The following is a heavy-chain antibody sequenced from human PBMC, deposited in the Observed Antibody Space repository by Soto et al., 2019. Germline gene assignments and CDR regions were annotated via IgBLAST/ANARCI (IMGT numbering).Heavy chain of an antibody. Sequence: ASVKVSCKASGGTFSSYAISWVRQAPGQGLEWMGGIIPIFGTADYAQKFQGGVTITADESTSTAYMELSSLKYEDTAVYYCAGHSSGVPGYYYGMDVWGQGTTVTVSS. V-gene: IGHV1-69*13. CDR2: IIPIFGTA. J-gene: IGHJ6*02. CDR1: GGTFSSYA. D-gene: IGHD3-22*01. CDR3: AGHSSGVPGYYYGMDV.